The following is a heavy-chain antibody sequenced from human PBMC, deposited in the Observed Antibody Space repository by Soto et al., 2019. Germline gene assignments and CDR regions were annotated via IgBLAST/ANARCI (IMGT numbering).Heavy chain of an antibody. D-gene: IGHD3-10*01. V-gene: IGHV1-2*02. J-gene: IGHJ3*02. CDR1: GYTFTGHY. CDR2: INPNSVGT. Sequence: SVKVSCKSSGYTFTGHYMHWVRQAPGQGLEWMGWINPNSVGTNYAQKFQGRVTMTRDTSISTAYMELSRLRSDDTAVYYCAREPMVRAAHGFDIWGQGTMVTVSS. CDR3: AREPMVRAAHGFDI.